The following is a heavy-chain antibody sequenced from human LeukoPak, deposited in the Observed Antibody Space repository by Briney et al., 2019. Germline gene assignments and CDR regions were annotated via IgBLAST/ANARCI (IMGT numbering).Heavy chain of an antibody. Sequence: SETLSLTCTVSGDSLSSSYWSWIRQPAGQRLEWIGHIHTSGSTHYNPSLKSRLTMSVDTSKNQFSLNLTSVTAADTAVYYCARDRSPGVVRGAYFDSWGQGTLVTVSS. CDR1: GDSLSSSY. CDR3: ARDRSPGVVRGAYFDS. CDR2: IHTSGST. V-gene: IGHV4-4*07. D-gene: IGHD3-10*01. J-gene: IGHJ4*02.